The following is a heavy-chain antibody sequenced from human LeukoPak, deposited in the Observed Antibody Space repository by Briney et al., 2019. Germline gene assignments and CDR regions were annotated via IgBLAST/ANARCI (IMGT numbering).Heavy chain of an antibody. D-gene: IGHD1-14*01. Sequence: GGSLRLSCAASGFTFSSYSMNWVRQAPGKGLEWVSSISSGSSYIYYADSVKGRFTISRDNAKNSLYLQMNSLRAEDTAVYYCARDNRQPGKWFDPWGQGTLVTVSS. CDR3: ARDNRQPGKWFDP. CDR2: ISSGSSYI. J-gene: IGHJ5*02. CDR1: GFTFSSYS. V-gene: IGHV3-21*01.